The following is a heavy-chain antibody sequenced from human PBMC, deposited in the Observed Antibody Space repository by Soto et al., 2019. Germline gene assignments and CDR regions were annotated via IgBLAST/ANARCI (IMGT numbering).Heavy chain of an antibody. D-gene: IGHD4-17*01. J-gene: IGHJ6*03. CDR1: GFTFSSYS. V-gene: IGHV3-48*01. CDR3: ARADGDYVYDYMEV. Sequence: GGSLRLSCAASGFTFSSYSMNWVRQAPGKGLEWVSYISSSSSTIYYADSVKGRFTISRDNAKNSLYLQMNSLRAEDTAVYYCARADGDYVYDYMEVWGKGTTVTVSS. CDR2: ISSSSSTI.